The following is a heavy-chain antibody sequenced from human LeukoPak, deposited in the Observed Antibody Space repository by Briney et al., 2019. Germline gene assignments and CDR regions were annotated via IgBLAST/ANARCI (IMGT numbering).Heavy chain of an antibody. J-gene: IGHJ4*02. CDR1: GFTFSSYY. D-gene: IGHD2-15*01. CDR3: AREHCSGGSCRDDY. V-gene: IGHV3-20*04. Sequence: GESLEISCAVSGFTFSSYYMSWVRQAPGKGLEWVSGINWNGGSTGYADSVKGRFTISRDNAKNSLYLQMNSLRAEDTALYYCAREHCSGGSCRDDYWGQGTLVTVSS. CDR2: INWNGGST.